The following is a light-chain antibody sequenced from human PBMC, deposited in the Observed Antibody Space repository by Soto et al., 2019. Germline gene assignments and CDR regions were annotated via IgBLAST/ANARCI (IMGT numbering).Light chain of an antibody. J-gene: IGKJ1*01. V-gene: IGKV1-5*03. CDR2: KAS. Sequence: DIQMTQSPSTLSASVGDRVTITCRASESISNFLAWYQRKPGKAPNLLIYKASSLESGVPSRFSGSGSGTEFTLTISSLQPDDFATYYCQPYNSYSRTFGQGTKVDI. CDR1: ESISNF. CDR3: QPYNSYSRT.